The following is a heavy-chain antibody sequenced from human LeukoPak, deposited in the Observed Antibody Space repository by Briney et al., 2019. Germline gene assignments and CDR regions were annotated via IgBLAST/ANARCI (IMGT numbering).Heavy chain of an antibody. Sequence: GGSLRLSCAASGLTFSSYSMNWVRRAPGKGLEWVSYISSSSSAIYYADSVKGRFTISRDNAKNSLYLQMNSLRAEDTAVYYCARSRPSSHIVVVVGASRVAFDIWGQGTMVTVSS. V-gene: IGHV3-48*04. CDR2: ISSSSSAI. J-gene: IGHJ3*02. CDR3: ARSRPSSHIVVVVGASRVAFDI. CDR1: GLTFSSYS. D-gene: IGHD2-21*01.